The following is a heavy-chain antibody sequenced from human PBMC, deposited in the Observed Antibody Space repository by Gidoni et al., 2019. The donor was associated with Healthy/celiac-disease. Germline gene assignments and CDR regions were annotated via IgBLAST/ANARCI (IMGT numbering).Heavy chain of an antibody. CDR3: ASQDYGDYAFDY. Sequence: QLQLQESGPGLVKPSETLSLTCPVPGGSISSSSYYWGWIRQPPGKGLEWIGSIYYSGSTYYNPSLKSRVTISVDTSKNQFSLKLSSVTAADTAVYYCASQDYGDYAFDYWGQGTLVTVSS. CDR2: IYYSGST. V-gene: IGHV4-39*01. CDR1: GGSISSSSYY. J-gene: IGHJ4*02. D-gene: IGHD4-17*01.